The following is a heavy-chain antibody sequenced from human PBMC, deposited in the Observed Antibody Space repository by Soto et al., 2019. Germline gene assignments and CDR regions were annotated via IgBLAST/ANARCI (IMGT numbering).Heavy chain of an antibody. CDR2: INPSGGST. Sequence: GASVKVSCKASGYTFTSYYMHWVRQAPGQGLEWMGIINPSGGSTSYAQKFQGRVTMTRDTYTSTVYMELSSLRSEDTAVYYCARDQSEWFGELSPFDYWGQGTLVTVSS. V-gene: IGHV1-46*03. J-gene: IGHJ4*02. CDR3: ARDQSEWFGELSPFDY. CDR1: GYTFTSYY. D-gene: IGHD3-10*01.